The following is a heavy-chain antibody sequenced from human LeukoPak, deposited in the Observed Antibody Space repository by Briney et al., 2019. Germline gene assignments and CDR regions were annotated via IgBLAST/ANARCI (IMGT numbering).Heavy chain of an antibody. CDR1: GFTFTNYW. D-gene: IGHD2-2*01. Sequence: GGSLSLSCAASGFTFTNYWMIWVRQAPGKGLEWVSSISSSSSYIYYADSVKGRFTISRDNAKNSLYLQMNSLRAEDTAVYYCARDRHPIVVVPAAMRNNWFDPWGQGTLVPVSS. CDR3: ARDRHPIVVVPAAMRNNWFDP. CDR2: ISSSSSYI. J-gene: IGHJ5*02. V-gene: IGHV3-21*01.